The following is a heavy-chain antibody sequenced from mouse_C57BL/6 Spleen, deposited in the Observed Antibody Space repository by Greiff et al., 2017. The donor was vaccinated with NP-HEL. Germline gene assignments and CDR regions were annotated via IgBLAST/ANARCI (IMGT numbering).Heavy chain of an antibody. CDR2: IYPSDSET. Sequence: VQLQQPGAELVRPGSSVKLSCKASGYTFTSYWMDWVKQRPGQGLEWIGNIYPSDSETHYNQKFKDKATLTVDKSSSTAYMQLSSLTSEDSAVYYCARAHYYGSIFDYWGQGTTLTVSS. CDR1: GYTFTSYW. D-gene: IGHD1-1*01. CDR3: ARAHYYGSIFDY. J-gene: IGHJ2*01. V-gene: IGHV1-61*01.